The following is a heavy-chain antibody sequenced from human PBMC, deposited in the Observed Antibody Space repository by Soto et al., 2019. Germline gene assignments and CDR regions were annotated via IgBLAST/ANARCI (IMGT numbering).Heavy chain of an antibody. CDR3: ARRVARYCSSTSCPYIDY. V-gene: IGHV4-34*01. Sequence: SETLSLTCAVYGGSFSGYYWSWIRQPPGKGLEWIGEINHSGSTNYNPSLKSRVTISVDTSKNQFPLKLGSVTAADTAVYYCARRVARYCSSTSCPYIDYWGQGTLVTVSS. D-gene: IGHD2-2*01. CDR1: GGSFSGYY. CDR2: INHSGST. J-gene: IGHJ4*02.